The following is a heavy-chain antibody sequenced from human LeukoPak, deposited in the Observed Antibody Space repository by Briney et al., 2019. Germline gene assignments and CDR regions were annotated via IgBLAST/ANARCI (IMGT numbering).Heavy chain of an antibody. CDR1: GFTFSDYY. V-gene: IGHV3-11*04. CDR2: ISSSASTI. Sequence: GGSLRLSCAASGFTFSDYYMSWIRQAPGKGLEWVSYISSSASTIYYADSVKGRFTISRDNAKNSLYLQMNSLRDEDTAVYYCARYCSGGSCYQYYYGMDVWGQGTTVTVSS. J-gene: IGHJ6*02. D-gene: IGHD2-15*01. CDR3: ARYCSGGSCYQYYYGMDV.